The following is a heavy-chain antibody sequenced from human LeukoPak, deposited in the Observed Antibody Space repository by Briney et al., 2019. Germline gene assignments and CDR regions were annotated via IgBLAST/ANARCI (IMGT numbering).Heavy chain of an antibody. J-gene: IGHJ6*02. D-gene: IGHD1-14*01. Sequence: GRSLRLSCAPSAFTFSSYGMHWVRQAPGKGLEWVAVISYDGSNKYYADSVKARFTISRDNSKNTLYLQMNSLRAEDTAVYYCAIDETGDYYGMDVWGQGTTVTVPS. CDR1: AFTFSSYG. V-gene: IGHV3-30*03. CDR3: AIDETGDYYGMDV. CDR2: ISYDGSNK.